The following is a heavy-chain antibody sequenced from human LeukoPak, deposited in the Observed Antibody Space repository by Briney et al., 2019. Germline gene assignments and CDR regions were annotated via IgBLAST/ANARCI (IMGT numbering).Heavy chain of an antibody. D-gene: IGHD1-26*01. J-gene: IGHJ4*02. CDR2: ISAYNGNT. V-gene: IGHV1-18*01. Sequence: ASVKVSCTCSGYTFTSYGISWVRQAPGQGIEWMGWISAYNGNTNYAQKLQGRVTMTTDTSTSTAYMELRSLRSDDTAVYYCARDSGSQVFDYWGQGTLVTVSS. CDR3: ARDSGSQVFDY. CDR1: GYTFTSYG.